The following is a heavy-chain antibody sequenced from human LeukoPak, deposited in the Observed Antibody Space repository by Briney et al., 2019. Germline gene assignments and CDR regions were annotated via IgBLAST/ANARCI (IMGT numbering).Heavy chain of an antibody. CDR3: ARVSSGSYAGYYYYYMDV. Sequence: GGSLRLSCAASGFTFSNYWMHWVRHAPGKGLVWVSRINIDGSSTSYADSVKGRFTISRDNAKNTLYLQMNSLRAEDAAVYYCARVSSGSYAGYYYYYMDVWGKGTTVTVSS. V-gene: IGHV3-74*01. J-gene: IGHJ6*03. CDR2: INIDGSST. D-gene: IGHD1-26*01. CDR1: GFTFSNYW.